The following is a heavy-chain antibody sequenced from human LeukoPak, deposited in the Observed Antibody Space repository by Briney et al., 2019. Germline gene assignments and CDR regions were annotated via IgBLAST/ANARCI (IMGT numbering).Heavy chain of an antibody. CDR1: GFTFSSYA. D-gene: IGHD2/OR15-2a*01. Sequence: GGSLRLSCAASGFTFSSYAMHWVRQAPGKGLEYVSAISSNGGSTYYANSVKGRFTISRDNSKNTLYLQMGSLRAEDMAVYYCARGPTFHLNPFFADYWGQGTLVTVSS. CDR3: ARGPTFHLNPFFADY. CDR2: ISSNGGST. V-gene: IGHV3-64*01. J-gene: IGHJ4*02.